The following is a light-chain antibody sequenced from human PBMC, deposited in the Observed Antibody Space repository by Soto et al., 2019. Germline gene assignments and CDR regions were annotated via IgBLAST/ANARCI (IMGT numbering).Light chain of an antibody. CDR3: QQYYSTSYT. J-gene: IGKJ2*01. Sequence: DIVMTQSPDSLAVSLGERATINCKSSQSVLYSSNNKNYLAWYQQKPGQPPKLLIYWASTREYGVPDRFSGSGSGTDFTLTISSLQAEDVAVYYCQQYYSTSYTFGQWTKLEIK. CDR1: QSVLYSSNNKNY. V-gene: IGKV4-1*01. CDR2: WAS.